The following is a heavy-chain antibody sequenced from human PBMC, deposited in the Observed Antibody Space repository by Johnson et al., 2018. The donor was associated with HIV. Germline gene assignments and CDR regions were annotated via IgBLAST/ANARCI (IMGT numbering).Heavy chain of an antibody. CDR2: INWNSRVL. CDR1: GCTVSSNY. V-gene: IGHV3-9*01. Sequence: VQLVESGGGLVQSGGSLRLSCAASGCTVSSNYMNWVRQPPGKGLEWVADINWNSRVLGYGDSVKGRFTISRDNAESSLYLQMNSLKIEDTAVYYCSTGDIVVVAGAMLLPLHDAFDIWGQGTMVTVSS. CDR3: STGDIVVVAGAMLLPLHDAFDI. J-gene: IGHJ3*02. D-gene: IGHD2-15*01.